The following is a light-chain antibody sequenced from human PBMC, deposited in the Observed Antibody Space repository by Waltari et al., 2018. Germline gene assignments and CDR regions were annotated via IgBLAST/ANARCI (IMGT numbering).Light chain of an antibody. CDR3: QQRSHWPPLT. CDR1: QSVSSY. V-gene: IGKV3-11*01. Sequence: EIVFTQSPATLSLSPGESATLSCRASQSVSSYLAWYQQKPGQPPRLLIYDASNRATGVPARFSGSGSGTDFTLTISSLEPEDFAVYYCQQRSHWPPLTFGGGTMVEL. J-gene: IGKJ4*01. CDR2: DAS.